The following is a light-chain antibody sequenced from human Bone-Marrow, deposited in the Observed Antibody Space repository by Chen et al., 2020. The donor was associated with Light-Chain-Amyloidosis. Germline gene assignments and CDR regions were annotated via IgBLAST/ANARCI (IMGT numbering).Light chain of an antibody. CDR3: SSYTITNTLV. Sequence: QSALTQPASVSGSPGQSITLSCTGTSSDVGGDNHVSWYQQHPDKAPKLMIYEVTNRPSWVPDRFSGSKSDNTAYLTISGLQTEDEADYFCSSYTITNTLVFGSGTRVTGL. CDR1: SSDVGGDNH. V-gene: IGLV2-14*01. J-gene: IGLJ1*01. CDR2: EVT.